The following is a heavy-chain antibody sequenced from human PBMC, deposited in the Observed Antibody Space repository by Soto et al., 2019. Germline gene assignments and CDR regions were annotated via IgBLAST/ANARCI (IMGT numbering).Heavy chain of an antibody. Sequence: AETLSLTCTVSGGSISSYDWSWIRQPPGKGLEWIGYIYYSGSTNYYPSLKRRVTISVDTSKNQFSLKLSSVTAADTAVYYCARDWSGDDAFDIWGQGTMVTVSS. D-gene: IGHD4-17*01. V-gene: IGHV4-59*01. CDR2: IYYSGST. J-gene: IGHJ3*02. CDR3: ARDWSGDDAFDI. CDR1: GGSISSYD.